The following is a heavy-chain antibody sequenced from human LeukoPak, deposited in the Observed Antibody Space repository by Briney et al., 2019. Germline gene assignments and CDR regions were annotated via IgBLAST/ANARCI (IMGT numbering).Heavy chain of an antibody. CDR2: INPSGGST. D-gene: IGHD3-10*01. CDR3: ARQAYGSGMFDP. Sequence: GASLKISCKASGYTFTSYYMHWVRQAPGQGLEWMGIINPSGGSTSYAQKFQGRVTMTRDTSTSTVYMELSSLRSEDTAVYYCARQAYGSGMFDPWGQGTLVTVSS. CDR1: GYTFTSYY. V-gene: IGHV1-46*01. J-gene: IGHJ5*02.